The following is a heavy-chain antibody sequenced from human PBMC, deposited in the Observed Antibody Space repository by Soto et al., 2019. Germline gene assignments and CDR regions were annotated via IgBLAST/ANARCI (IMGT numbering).Heavy chain of an antibody. CDR1: GFTFSSYA. V-gene: IGHV3-30-3*01. CDR3: ARDQGSGSYMIDY. D-gene: IGHD1-26*01. CDR2: ISYDGSNK. Sequence: GGSLRLSCAASGFTFSSYAMHWVRQAPGKGLEWVAVISYDGSNKYYADSVKGRFTISRDNSKNTLYLQMNSLRAEDTAVYYCARDQGSGSYMIDYWGQGTLVTVSS. J-gene: IGHJ4*02.